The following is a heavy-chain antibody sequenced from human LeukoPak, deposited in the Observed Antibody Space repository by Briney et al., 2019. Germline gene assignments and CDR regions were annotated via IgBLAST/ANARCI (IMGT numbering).Heavy chain of an antibody. V-gene: IGHV3-30*03. J-gene: IGHJ4*02. CDR3: ARVVGSGWGRAFGY. D-gene: IGHD6-19*01. CDR1: GFTFSSYG. Sequence: GGSLRLSCAASGFTFSSYGMHWVRQAPGKGLEWVAVISYDGSNKYYADSVKGRFTISRDNSKNTLFLQMNSLRAEDTAVYYCARVVGSGWGRAFGYWGQGTLVTVSS. CDR2: ISYDGSNK.